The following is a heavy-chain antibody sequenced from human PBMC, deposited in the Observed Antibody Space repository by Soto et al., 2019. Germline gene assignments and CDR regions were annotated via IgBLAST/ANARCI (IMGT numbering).Heavy chain of an antibody. CDR3: AREGGVFDDFWSGYYEEYYFDY. D-gene: IGHD3-3*01. CDR2: ISSSSSYI. CDR1: GFTFSSYS. V-gene: IGHV3-21*01. Sequence: EVQLVESGGGLVKPGGSLRLSCAASGFTFSSYSMNRVRQAPGKGLEWVSSISSSSSYIYYADSVKGRFTISRDNAKNSLYLQMNSLRAEDTAVYYCAREGGVFDDFWSGYYEEYYFDYWGQGTLVTVSS. J-gene: IGHJ4*02.